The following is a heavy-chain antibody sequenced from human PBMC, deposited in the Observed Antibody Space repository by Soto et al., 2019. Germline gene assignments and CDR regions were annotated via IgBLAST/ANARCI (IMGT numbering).Heavy chain of an antibody. D-gene: IGHD3-10*01. CDR2: ISASVGST. Sequence: PGGSLRLSCAASGFTFSNYAMSWVRQAPGKGLEWVSAISASVGSTYYTDSVKGRFTVSRDNSKNTLYLQMNSLRAEDTAVYYCEKGGQSYDYCGQGTLVTVSS. CDR1: GFTFSNYA. V-gene: IGHV3-23*01. CDR3: EKGGQSYDY. J-gene: IGHJ4*02.